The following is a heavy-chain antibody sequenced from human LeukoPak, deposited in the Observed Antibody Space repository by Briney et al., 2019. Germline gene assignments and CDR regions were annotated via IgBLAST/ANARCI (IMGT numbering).Heavy chain of an antibody. D-gene: IGHD2-15*01. CDR3: ARVGSRKSDY. J-gene: IGHJ4*02. V-gene: IGHV3-21*01. CDR2: ISSSSYI. Sequence: GGSLRLSCAASGFTFSSYSMNWVRQAPGKGLEWASSISSSSYIYYADSVKGRFTISRDNAKNSLYLQMNSLRAEDTAVYYCARVGSRKSDYWGQGTLVTVSS. CDR1: GFTFSSYS.